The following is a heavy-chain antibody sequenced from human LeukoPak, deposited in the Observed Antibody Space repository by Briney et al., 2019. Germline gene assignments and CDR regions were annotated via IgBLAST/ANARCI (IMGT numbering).Heavy chain of an antibody. CDR1: GGSINSSSYY. Sequence: SETLSLTCTVSGGSINSSSYYWGWIRQPPGEALEWIGSIYHSGYTYYNPSLKSRVTISVDTSKSQFSLKLSSVTAADTAVYYCARSSMFRGVTVDYWGQGTLVTVSP. D-gene: IGHD3-10*01. J-gene: IGHJ4*02. V-gene: IGHV4-39*01. CDR3: ARSSMFRGVTVDY. CDR2: IYHSGYT.